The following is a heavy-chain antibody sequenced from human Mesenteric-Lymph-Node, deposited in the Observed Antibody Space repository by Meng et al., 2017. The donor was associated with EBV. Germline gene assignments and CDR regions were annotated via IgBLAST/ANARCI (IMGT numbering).Heavy chain of an antibody. CDR1: GYTFTNYG. CDR3: ARVEVGITSGDY. J-gene: IGHJ4*02. V-gene: IGHV1-18*01. CDR2: INAYNGDT. D-gene: IGHD1-26*01. Sequence: AQLLESGGEVKEPGASVKVPCKASGYTFTNYGITWVRQAPGQGLEWMGWINAYNGDTNYAQTLQGRVTMTTDTSTSTAYMELRSLRSDDTAVYYCARVEVGITSGDYWGQGTLVTASS.